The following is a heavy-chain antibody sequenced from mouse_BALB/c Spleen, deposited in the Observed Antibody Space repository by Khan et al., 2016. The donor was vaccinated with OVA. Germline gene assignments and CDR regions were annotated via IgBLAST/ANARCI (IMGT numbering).Heavy chain of an antibody. CDR2: IWGDGRT. J-gene: IGHJ3*01. CDR1: GYSLTGFG. D-gene: IGHD3-3*01. V-gene: IGHV2-6-7*01. CDR3: ARERRLGAIAY. Sequence: VELVESGPGLVAPSQSLYITCTASGYSLTGFGINWVRQPPGKGLEWLGMIWGDGRTDSNSALISRRSTSKVNSKSQVFLKMNNLQADDTARYYCARERRLGAIAYWGQGTLVTVSA.